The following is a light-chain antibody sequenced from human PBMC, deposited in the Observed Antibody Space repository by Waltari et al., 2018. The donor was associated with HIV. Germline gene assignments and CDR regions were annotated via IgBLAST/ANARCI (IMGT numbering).Light chain of an antibody. CDR2: SNK. V-gene: IGLV1-44*01. Sequence: QSVLTQPPSASGTPGQRLSISCSGSSSNIGSNIVYWYQQLPGTAPTLHSYSNKQRPSGVPNRVSGSKSVTSASLAISGLQSEDEADYYCAAWDDSLNAWVFGGGTKLTVL. CDR3: AAWDDSLNAWV. CDR1: SSNIGSNI. J-gene: IGLJ3*02.